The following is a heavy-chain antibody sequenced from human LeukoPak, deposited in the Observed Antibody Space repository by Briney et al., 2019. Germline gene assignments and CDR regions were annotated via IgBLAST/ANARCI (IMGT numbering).Heavy chain of an antibody. CDR1: GFTFSSYD. CDR3: ARGAGLNWFDS. CDR2: IWYGGSNK. V-gene: IGHV3-33*01. J-gene: IGHJ5*01. Sequence: GGSLRLSCAASGFTFSSYDMYGVRQAPGKGLEWVAVIWYGGSNKYFADSVKGRFTISRDNSKNTLYLQMNILRAEDTAVYYCARGAGLNWFDSWGQGTLVTVSS.